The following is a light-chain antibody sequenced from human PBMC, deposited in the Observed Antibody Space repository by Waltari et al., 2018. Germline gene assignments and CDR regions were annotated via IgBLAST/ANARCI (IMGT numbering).Light chain of an antibody. V-gene: IGLV1-40*01. CDR2: HNT. Sequence: QSVLTQPPSVSGAPGQTVTISCAGSVSNLGAGYDVHWYQQVPGTAPKLLINHNTNRPSGVPGRFSGSKSGTSASLAITGLQAEDEADYYCQAYDDSLSGGVFGGGTKLTVL. CDR1: VSNLGAGYD. J-gene: IGLJ3*02. CDR3: QAYDDSLSGGV.